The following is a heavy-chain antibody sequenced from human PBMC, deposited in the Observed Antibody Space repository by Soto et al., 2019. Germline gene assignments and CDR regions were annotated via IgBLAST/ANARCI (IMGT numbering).Heavy chain of an antibody. V-gene: IGHV1-18*01. J-gene: IGHJ5*02. Sequence: GASVKVSCKASGYTFTSYGISWVRQAPGQGLEWMGWISAYNGNTNYAQKFQGRLTLTTDTSTSTAYMELKSLQYDDTAAYYCARVLRGVVNWFDPWGQGTLVTVSS. CDR1: GYTFTSYG. CDR3: ARVLRGVVNWFDP. CDR2: ISAYNGNT. D-gene: IGHD3-10*01.